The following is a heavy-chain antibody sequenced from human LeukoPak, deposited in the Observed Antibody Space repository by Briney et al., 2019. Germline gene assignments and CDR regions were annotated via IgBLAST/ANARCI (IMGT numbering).Heavy chain of an antibody. J-gene: IGHJ4*02. D-gene: IGHD2-15*01. CDR3: AKAPVTTCSGAYCYPFDY. Sequence: TGGSLRLSCAAPGFTLSSYAMSWGRQGPGKGLGWVSAISVSSNTYHPDSVKGRLTISRDSYKNTLYLQMNSLRAEDAAVYYCAKAPVTTCSGAYCYPFDYWGQGTLVTVSS. CDR1: GFTLSSYA. V-gene: IGHV3-23*01. CDR2: ISVSSNT.